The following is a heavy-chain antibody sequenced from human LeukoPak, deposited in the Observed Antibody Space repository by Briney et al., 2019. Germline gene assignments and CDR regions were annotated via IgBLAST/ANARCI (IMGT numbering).Heavy chain of an antibody. J-gene: IGHJ4*02. Sequence: GGSLRLSCATSGFSFTDYPMNWVRQAPGKGLEWISNIRTTAEGAKYAYYADSVKGRFTISRDNAKNSLYLQMNSLRAEDTAVYYCARRMGAGYFDYWGQGTLVTVSS. V-gene: IGHV3-11*03. D-gene: IGHD1-26*01. CDR3: ARRMGAGYFDY. CDR1: GFSFTDYP. CDR2: IRTTAEGAKYA.